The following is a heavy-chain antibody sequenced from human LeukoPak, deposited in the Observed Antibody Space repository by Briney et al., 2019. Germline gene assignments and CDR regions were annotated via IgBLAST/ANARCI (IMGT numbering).Heavy chain of an antibody. D-gene: IGHD3-10*01. J-gene: IGHJ4*02. V-gene: IGHV4-61*02. Sequence: SQTLSLTCTVSGGSISSGSYYWRWIRQPAGKGLEWIGRIYTSGSTNYNPSLKSRVTISVDTSKNQFSLKLSSVTAADTAVYYCARVVVRGVIIDWGQGTLVTVSS. CDR3: ARVVVRGVIID. CDR2: IYTSGST. CDR1: GGSISSGSYY.